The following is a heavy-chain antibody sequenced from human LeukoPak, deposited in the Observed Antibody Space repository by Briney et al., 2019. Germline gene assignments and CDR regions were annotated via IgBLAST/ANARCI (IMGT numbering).Heavy chain of an antibody. J-gene: IGHJ4*02. CDR3: ARGGLVGAILD. Sequence: ALVKVSCKASGYTFTSYGISWVRQAPGQGLEWMGWISAYNGNTNYAQKLQGRVTMTTETATSTAYMDLRSLTSDDTAVYYCARGGLVGAILDWGQGTLVTVSS. CDR1: GYTFTSYG. D-gene: IGHD1-26*01. CDR2: ISAYNGNT. V-gene: IGHV1-18*01.